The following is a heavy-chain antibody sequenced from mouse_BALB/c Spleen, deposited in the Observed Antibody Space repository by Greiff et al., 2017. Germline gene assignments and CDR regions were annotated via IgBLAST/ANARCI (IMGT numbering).Heavy chain of an antibody. Sequence: VQLQQSGAELVRPGASVKLSCTASGFNIKDYYMPWVKQRPEQGLEWIGWIDPENGDTEYAPKFQGKATMTADTSSNTAYLQLSSLTSEDTAVYYYNAFITAVVYWGQGTTLTVSS. D-gene: IGHD1-1*02. CDR3: NAFITAVVY. CDR1: GFNIKDYY. V-gene: IGHV14-4*02. J-gene: IGHJ2*01. CDR2: IDPENGDT.